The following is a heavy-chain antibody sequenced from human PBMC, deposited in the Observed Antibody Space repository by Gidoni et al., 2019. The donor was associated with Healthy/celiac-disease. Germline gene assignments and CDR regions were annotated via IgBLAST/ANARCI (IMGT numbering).Heavy chain of an antibody. V-gene: IGHV4-4*07. J-gene: IGHJ5*02. CDR1: GGSISSYY. Sequence: QVQLQESGPGLVKPSETLSLTCTVSGGSISSYYWSWIRQPAGKGLEWIGRIYTSGSTNYNPSLKSRVTMSVDTSKNQFSLKLSSVTAADTAVYYCAREGPYYGSGSYLLDPWGQGTLVTVSS. D-gene: IGHD3-10*01. CDR3: AREGPYYGSGSYLLDP. CDR2: IYTSGST.